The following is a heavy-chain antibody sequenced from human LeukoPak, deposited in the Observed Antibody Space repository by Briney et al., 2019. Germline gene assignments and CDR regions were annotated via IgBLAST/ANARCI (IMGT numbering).Heavy chain of an antibody. D-gene: IGHD3-9*01. CDR3: ARYFDWLPFDY. V-gene: IGHV3-74*01. CDR2: INSDGSST. Sequence: GGSLRLSCAASGFTFSSYWMHWVRQAPGKGLVWVSRINSDGSSTSYADSGKGRFTISRDNAKNTLYLQMNSLRAEDTAVYYCARYFDWLPFDYWGQGTLVTVSS. J-gene: IGHJ4*02. CDR1: GFTFSSYW.